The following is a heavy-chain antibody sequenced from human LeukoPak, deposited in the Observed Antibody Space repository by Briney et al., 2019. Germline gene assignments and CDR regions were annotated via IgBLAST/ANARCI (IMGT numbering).Heavy chain of an antibody. CDR3: ARSRLHYDFWSGPIDY. V-gene: IGHV4-4*07. Sequence: SETLSLTCTVSGGSISSYYWSWIRQPAGKGLEWIGRIYTSGSTNYNPSLKSRVTMSVDTSKNQFSLKLSSVTAADTAVYYCARSRLHYDFWSGPIDYWGQGTLVAVSS. CDR1: GGSISSYY. D-gene: IGHD3-3*01. CDR2: IYTSGST. J-gene: IGHJ4*02.